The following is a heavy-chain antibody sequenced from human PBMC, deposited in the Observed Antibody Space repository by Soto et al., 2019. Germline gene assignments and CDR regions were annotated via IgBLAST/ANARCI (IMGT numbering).Heavy chain of an antibody. CDR1: GYTFTSYY. Sequence: ASVKVSCKASGYTFTSYYMHWVRQATGQGLEWMGRMNPNSGNTGYAQKFQGRVTMTRNTSISTAYMELSSLRSEDTAVYYCARGRIAVAGTDYYYYMDVWGKGTTVTVSS. V-gene: IGHV1-8*02. CDR3: ARGRIAVAGTDYYYYMDV. CDR2: MNPNSGNT. D-gene: IGHD6-19*01. J-gene: IGHJ6*03.